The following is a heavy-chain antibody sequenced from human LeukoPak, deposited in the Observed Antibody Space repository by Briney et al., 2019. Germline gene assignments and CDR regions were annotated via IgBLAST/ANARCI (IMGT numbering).Heavy chain of an antibody. J-gene: IGHJ6*03. D-gene: IGHD4-11*01. Sequence: GGSLRLSCAASGFTFSSYGMHWVRQAPGKGLEWVAVIWYDGSNKYSADSVKGRFTISRDNSKNTLYLQMNSLRAEDTAVYYCARDYSNYFLSSYYYYYYMDVWGKGTTVTVSS. V-gene: IGHV3-33*01. CDR2: IWYDGSNK. CDR3: ARDYSNYFLSSYYYYYYMDV. CDR1: GFTFSSYG.